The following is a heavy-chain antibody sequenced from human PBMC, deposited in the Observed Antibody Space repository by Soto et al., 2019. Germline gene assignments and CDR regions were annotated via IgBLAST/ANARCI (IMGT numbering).Heavy chain of an antibody. V-gene: IGHV3-13*04. D-gene: IGHD3-22*01. CDR3: ARSPPGGYHYYYGLDV. J-gene: IGHJ6*02. CDR1: GFTFSSYD. Sequence: GGSLRLSCAASGFTFSSYDMHWVRRATGKGLEWVSAIGTAGDTYYPGSVKGRFTISRENAKISLYLQMNSLRAGDTAVYYCARSPPGGYHYYYGLDVWGQGTTVTVSS. CDR2: IGTAGDT.